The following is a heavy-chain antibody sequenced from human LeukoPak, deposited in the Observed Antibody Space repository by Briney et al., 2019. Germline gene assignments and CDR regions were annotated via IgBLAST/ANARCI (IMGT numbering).Heavy chain of an antibody. D-gene: IGHD4-17*01. CDR1: GGSISSGGYY. Sequence: SETLSLTCTVSGGSISSGGYYWNWIRQHPGKGLEWIGYIYYSGSTYYNPSLKSRVTISVDTSKNQFSLKLSSVTAADTAVYYCARRAYGDYYFDYWGQGTLVTVSS. CDR2: IYYSGST. V-gene: IGHV4-31*03. CDR3: ARRAYGDYYFDY. J-gene: IGHJ4*02.